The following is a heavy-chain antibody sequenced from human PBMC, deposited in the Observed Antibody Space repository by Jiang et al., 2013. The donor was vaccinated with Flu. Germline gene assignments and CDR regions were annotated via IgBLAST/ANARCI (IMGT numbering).Heavy chain of an antibody. V-gene: IGHV3-23*01. CDR2: ISGSRGST. Sequence: LSCAASGFTFSSYAMLWVRQAPGKGLEWVSAISGSRGSTYYADSVKGRFTISRDNSKDALYLQMNSLRAEDTAVYYCAKRLISGIAVAGAGKALDYWGQGTLVTVSS. D-gene: IGHD6-19*01. CDR3: AKRLISGIAVAGAGKALDY. CDR1: GFTFSSYA. J-gene: IGHJ4*02.